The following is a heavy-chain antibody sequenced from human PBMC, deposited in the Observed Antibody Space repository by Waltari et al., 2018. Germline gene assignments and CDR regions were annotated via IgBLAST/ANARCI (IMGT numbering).Heavy chain of an antibody. J-gene: IGHJ4*02. V-gene: IGHV3-7*03. Sequence: EVQLVESGGGLVQPGGSLRLSCAASGFTFSSYWMSWVRQAPGKGLGWVANIKQDGSEKYYVDAVKGRFTISRDNAKNSLYLQMNSLRAEDTAVYYCARLWFGELYRDYWGQGTLVTVSS. D-gene: IGHD3-10*01. CDR1: GFTFSSYW. CDR2: IKQDGSEK. CDR3: ARLWFGELYRDY.